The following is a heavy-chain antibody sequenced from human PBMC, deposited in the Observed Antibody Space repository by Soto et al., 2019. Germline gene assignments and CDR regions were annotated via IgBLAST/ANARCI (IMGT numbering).Heavy chain of an antibody. V-gene: IGHV3-53*01. CDR1: GFSVTANY. Sequence: SCEVSGFSVTANYMSWVRQAPGKGLEWVSVIYSGGSTYYADSVKGRFTISRDNAKNLLYLQMSSLTVEDTAVYYCVKGRNWASGSDYRGQGTLVTVSS. CDR2: IYSGGST. CDR3: VKGRNWASGSDY. D-gene: IGHD7-27*01. J-gene: IGHJ4*02.